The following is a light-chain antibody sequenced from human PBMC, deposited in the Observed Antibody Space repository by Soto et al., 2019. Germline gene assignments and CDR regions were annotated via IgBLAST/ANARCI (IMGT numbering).Light chain of an antibody. V-gene: IGLV2-14*01. Sequence: QSVLTQPASVSGSPGQSITLSCTGTSSDVGGYNYVSWYQQDPGKAPKLMIYEVSNRPSGVSNRFSGSKSGNTASLTISGLQSEDEADYYCFSYTSSGTLVFGGGTKLTVL. J-gene: IGLJ2*01. CDR1: SSDVGGYNY. CDR2: EVS. CDR3: FSYTSSGTLV.